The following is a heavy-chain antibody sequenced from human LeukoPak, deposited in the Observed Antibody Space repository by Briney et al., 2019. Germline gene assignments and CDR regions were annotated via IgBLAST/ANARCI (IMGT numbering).Heavy chain of an antibody. J-gene: IGHJ4*02. CDR1: GFTFSSYG. Sequence: GGSLRLSCAASGFTFSSYGMHWVRQAPGKGLEWVAVISYDGSNKYYADSVKGRFTISRDNSKNTLYLQMNSLRAEDTAVYYCARDNFPYSSIDYWGQGTLVTVSS. D-gene: IGHD5-18*01. CDR3: ARDNFPYSSIDY. CDR2: ISYDGSNK. V-gene: IGHV3-30*03.